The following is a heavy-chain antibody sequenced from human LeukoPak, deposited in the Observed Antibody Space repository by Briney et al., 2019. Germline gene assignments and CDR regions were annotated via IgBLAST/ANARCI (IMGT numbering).Heavy chain of an antibody. J-gene: IGHJ4*02. V-gene: IGHV3-48*01. CDR1: GFTFSSYG. D-gene: IGHD5-12*01. CDR2: ITGSGEIS. CDR3: ARENAVATGASDY. Sequence: GGSLRLSCAASGFTFSSYGISWLRQAPGKGLEWVSHITGSGEISHYADSVQGRFTISRDNAKNSLYLQMNSLRAEDTAVYYCARENAVATGASDYWGRGTLVTVSS.